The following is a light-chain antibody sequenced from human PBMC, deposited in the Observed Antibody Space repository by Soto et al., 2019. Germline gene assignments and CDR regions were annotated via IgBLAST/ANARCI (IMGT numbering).Light chain of an antibody. J-gene: IGKJ1*01. V-gene: IGKV4-1*01. CDR3: QQYSGFTWS. Sequence: DIVSTQSPESLSLSLGETATIGCKSSQSVLYSANNKNYLAWFQQKAGQPPKLLIYWASLRESGVPDRFSGSGSGTDFTLTISSLQAEDVAVYYCQQYSGFTWSFGQGTKVDIK. CDR1: QSVLYSANNKNY. CDR2: WAS.